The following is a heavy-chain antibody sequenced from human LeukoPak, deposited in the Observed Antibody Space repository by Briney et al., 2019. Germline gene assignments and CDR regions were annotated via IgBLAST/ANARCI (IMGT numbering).Heavy chain of an antibody. CDR2: IYHSGST. V-gene: IGHV4-30-2*01. D-gene: IGHD4-11*01. CDR3: ARDGSDSNQGPYYMDV. CDR1: GGSISSGGYY. Sequence: PSETLSLTCTVSGGSISSGGYYWSWIRQPPGKGLEWIGYIYHSGSTYYNPSLKSRVTISVDRSKNQFSLKLSSVTAADTAVYYCARDGSDSNQGPYYMDVWGKGTTVTVSS. J-gene: IGHJ6*03.